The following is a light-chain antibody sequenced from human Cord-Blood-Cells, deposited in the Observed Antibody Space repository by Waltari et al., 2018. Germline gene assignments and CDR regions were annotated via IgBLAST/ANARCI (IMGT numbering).Light chain of an antibody. CDR3: QQYNNWPPIT. Sequence: EIVMPQSTATLSVSRGERHTLSCRASQSVSSTLAWYQQNPGQAPRLLIYGASTRATGSPARFIGSGSGTECTLTISSLQSEDFAVYYCQQYNNWPPITFGQGTRLEIK. CDR1: QSVSST. J-gene: IGKJ5*01. CDR2: GAS. V-gene: IGKV3-15*01.